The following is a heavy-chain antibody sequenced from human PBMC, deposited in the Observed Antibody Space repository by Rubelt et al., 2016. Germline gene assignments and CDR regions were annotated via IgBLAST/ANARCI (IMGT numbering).Heavy chain of an antibody. CDR1: GGSISSGGYY. CDR3: ARTKILGGDHAY. D-gene: IGHD2-21*02. CDR2: IYYSGSA. J-gene: IGHJ4*02. Sequence: QVQLQESGPGLVKPSQTLSLTCTVSGGSISSGGYYWSWICQHPGKGLEWIGYIYYSGSAYYNPSLKGRIKISVDTSKNQFSLKLSSVTAADTAVYYCARTKILGGDHAYWGQGTLVTVSS. V-gene: IGHV4-31*03.